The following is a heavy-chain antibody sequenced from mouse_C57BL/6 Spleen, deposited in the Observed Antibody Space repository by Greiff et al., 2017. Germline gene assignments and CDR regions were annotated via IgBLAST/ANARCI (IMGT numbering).Heavy chain of an antibody. V-gene: IGHV1-80*01. CDR1: GYAFSSYW. J-gene: IGHJ3*01. D-gene: IGHD2-1*01. Sequence: VQLQQSGAELVKPGASVKISCKASGYAFSSYWMNWVKQRPGKGLEWIGQIYPGDGDTNYNGKFKGKATLTADKYSSTAYMQLSSLASEDSAVYFCARRDGNYGAWFAYWGQGTLVTVSA. CDR3: ARRDGNYGAWFAY. CDR2: IYPGDGDT.